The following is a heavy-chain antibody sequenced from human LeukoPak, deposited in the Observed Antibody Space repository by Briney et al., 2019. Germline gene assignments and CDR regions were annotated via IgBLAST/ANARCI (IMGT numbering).Heavy chain of an antibody. J-gene: IGHJ4*02. V-gene: IGHV4-38-2*01. CDR3: ARHYYDFWSGYFPFDY. CDR1: GYSISSGYN. Sequence: SETLSLTCAVSGYSISSGYNWGWIRQPPGKGLEWIGSIYHRGSTYYNPSLKSRVTISVDTSKNQFSLKLSSVTAADTAVYYCARHYYDFWSGYFPFDYWGQGTLVSVSS. CDR2: IYHRGST. D-gene: IGHD3-3*01.